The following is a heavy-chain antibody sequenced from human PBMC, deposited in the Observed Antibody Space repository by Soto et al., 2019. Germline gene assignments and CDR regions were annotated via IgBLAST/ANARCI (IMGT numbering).Heavy chain of an antibody. D-gene: IGHD3-22*01. Sequence: SGGSLRLSCAASGFTFSSYAMSWVRQAPGKGLEWVSAISGSGGSTYYADSVKGRFTISRDNSKNTLYLQMNSLRAEDTAVYYCAKADPSITMTVVVITTFDYWGQGTLVTVSS. J-gene: IGHJ4*02. CDR1: GFTFSSYA. CDR2: ISGSGGST. V-gene: IGHV3-23*01. CDR3: AKADPSITMTVVVITTFDY.